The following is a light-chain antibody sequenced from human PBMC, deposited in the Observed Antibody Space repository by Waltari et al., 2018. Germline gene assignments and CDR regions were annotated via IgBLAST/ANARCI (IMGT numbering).Light chain of an antibody. J-gene: IGLJ3*02. Sequence: QSVLTQPPSVSGAPGQRVTISCTGSGSNIGAGYDVHWYQQLPRAAPTLLIYGSSTRPVGVPDRVFGSTSGTSASLAITGLQAEDEADYYCQSYDTSLSVVFGGGTKLTVL. CDR3: QSYDTSLSVV. CDR1: GSNIGAGYD. CDR2: GSS. V-gene: IGLV1-40*01.